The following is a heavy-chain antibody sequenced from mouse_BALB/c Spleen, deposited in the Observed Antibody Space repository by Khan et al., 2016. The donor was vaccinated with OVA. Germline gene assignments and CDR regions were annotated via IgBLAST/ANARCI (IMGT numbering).Heavy chain of an antibody. CDR2: IWGDRST. CDR3: ARAYYGNYGEAMDY. CDR1: GFSLTGYG. Sequence: QVQLKESGPGLVAPSQSLSITCTVSGFSLTGYGVNWVRQPPGKGLEWLGMIWGDRSTDYNSALKSRLNLSKDNSTSHVFLKMNSLQTDDTARYYCARAYYGNYGEAMDYWGQGTSVTVSS. V-gene: IGHV2-6-7*01. J-gene: IGHJ4*01. D-gene: IGHD2-10*01.